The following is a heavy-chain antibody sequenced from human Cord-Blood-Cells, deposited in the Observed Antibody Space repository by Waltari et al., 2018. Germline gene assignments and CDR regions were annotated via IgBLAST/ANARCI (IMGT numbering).Heavy chain of an antibody. V-gene: IGHV1-8*03. CDR1: GYTFTSYD. Sequence: QVQLVQSGAEVKKPGASVKVSCKASGYTFTSYDINWVRQATGQGLECMGWMNPNSGNTGYAQKFQGRVTITRNTSISTAYMELSSLRSEDTAVYYCARGLGYSYGPRNAFDIWGQGTMVTVSS. CDR3: ARGLGYSYGPRNAFDI. CDR2: MNPNSGNT. D-gene: IGHD5-18*01. J-gene: IGHJ3*02.